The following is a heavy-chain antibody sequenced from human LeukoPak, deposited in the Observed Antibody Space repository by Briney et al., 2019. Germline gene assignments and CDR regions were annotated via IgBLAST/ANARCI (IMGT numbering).Heavy chain of an antibody. CDR1: GFTFSSYE. D-gene: IGHD4-17*01. Sequence: GGSLRLSCAASGFTFSSYEMNWVRQAPGKGLEWVSYISSSGSTIYYADSVKGRFTTSRDNAKNSLYQQMNSLRAEDTAVYYCARYYGDYGTHFDYWGQGTLVIVSS. V-gene: IGHV3-48*03. CDR3: ARYYGDYGTHFDY. J-gene: IGHJ4*02. CDR2: ISSSGSTI.